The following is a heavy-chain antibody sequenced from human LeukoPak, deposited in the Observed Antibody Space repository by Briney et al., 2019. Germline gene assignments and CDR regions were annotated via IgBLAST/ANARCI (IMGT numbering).Heavy chain of an antibody. CDR2: ISGGSGST. V-gene: IGHV3-23*01. Sequence: AGGSLRLSCAASGFTLSRHWMSWVRQAPGKGLAWVSTISGGSGSTYCADSVKGRFTISRDNSKNTLYLQMNSLRDEDTAVYYCAKHRFESGGYHSTDWGQGTLVTVSS. J-gene: IGHJ4*02. CDR3: AKHRFESGGYHSTD. D-gene: IGHD3-22*01. CDR1: GFTLSRHW.